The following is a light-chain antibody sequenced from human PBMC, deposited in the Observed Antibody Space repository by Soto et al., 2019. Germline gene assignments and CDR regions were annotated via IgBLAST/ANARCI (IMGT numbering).Light chain of an antibody. Sequence: EIVMTQSPATRSVSPGERAILSCRASQSVRNNLAWYQQKPGQAPRLLISGISTRATGISARFSGSGSGTEFTLTISSLQSEDFAVYYCQQYNDRPGTFGQGTKVDIK. CDR3: QQYNDRPGT. J-gene: IGKJ1*01. V-gene: IGKV3-15*01. CDR1: QSVRNN. CDR2: GIS.